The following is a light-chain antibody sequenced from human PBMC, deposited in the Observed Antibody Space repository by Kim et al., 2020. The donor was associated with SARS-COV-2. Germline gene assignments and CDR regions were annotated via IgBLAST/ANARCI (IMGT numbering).Light chain of an antibody. CDR1: SSDVGAYNY. CDR2: EVS. V-gene: IGLV2-8*01. Sequence: QSALTQPASASGSPGQSVTISCTGTSSDVGAYNYVTWYQQYPGKAPKLMIYEVSKRPSGVPDRFSGSKSGDTASLTVSGLQAEDEADYYCSSYAGSTNLVFGGGTQLTVL. J-gene: IGLJ3*02. CDR3: SSYAGSTNLV.